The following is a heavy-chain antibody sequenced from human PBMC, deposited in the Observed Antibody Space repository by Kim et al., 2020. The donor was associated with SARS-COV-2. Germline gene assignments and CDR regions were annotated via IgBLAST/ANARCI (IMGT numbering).Heavy chain of an antibody. V-gene: IGHV1-46*01. Sequence: ASVKVSCKASGYTFTSYYMHWVRQAPGQGLEWMGIINPSGGSTSYAQKFQGRVTMTRDTSTSTVYMELSSLRSEDTAVYYCARDFRGRYSSSWYGYNWFDPWGQGTLVTVSS. J-gene: IGHJ5*02. CDR3: ARDFRGRYSSSWYGYNWFDP. CDR2: INPSGGST. D-gene: IGHD6-13*01. CDR1: GYTFTSYY.